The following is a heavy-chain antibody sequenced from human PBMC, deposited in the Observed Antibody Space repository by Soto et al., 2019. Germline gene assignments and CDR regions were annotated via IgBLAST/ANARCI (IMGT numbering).Heavy chain of an antibody. CDR1: GGSISSSNW. CDR2: IYHSGST. CDR3: ARNSIAAAGMASFDY. Sequence: SETLSLTXAVSGGSISSSNWWSWVRQPPGKGLEWIGEIYHSGSTNYNPSLKSRVTISVDKSKNQFSLKLSSVTAADTAVYYCARNSIAAAGMASFDYWGQGTLVTVSS. V-gene: IGHV4-4*02. J-gene: IGHJ4*02. D-gene: IGHD6-13*01.